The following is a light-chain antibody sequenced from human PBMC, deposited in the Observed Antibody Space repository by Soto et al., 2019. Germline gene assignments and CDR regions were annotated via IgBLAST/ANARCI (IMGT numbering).Light chain of an antibody. V-gene: IGLV6-57*01. Sequence: NFMLTQPHSVSESPGKTVTISCTRSSGSIASNHVQWYQHRPGSSPTTVIYEDNQRPSGVPDRFSGSIDSSSNSASLTISGLKTEDEADYYCQSYDSSNWVFGGGTKLTVL. CDR2: EDN. CDR1: SGSIASNH. J-gene: IGLJ3*02. CDR3: QSYDSSNWV.